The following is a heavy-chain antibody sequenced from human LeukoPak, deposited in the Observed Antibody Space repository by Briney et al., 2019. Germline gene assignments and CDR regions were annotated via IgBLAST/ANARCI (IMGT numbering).Heavy chain of an antibody. CDR2: ISYDGSNK. Sequence: PGGSLRLSCAASGFSFSNYAMHWVRQAPGKGLEWVAVISYDGSNKYYADFVKGRFTISRDNSKNTQYLQMNSLRAEDTAVYYCARDSGFSGTQRGEYWGQGTLVTVSS. V-gene: IGHV3-30*04. D-gene: IGHD3/OR15-3a*01. CDR3: ARDSGFSGTQRGEY. J-gene: IGHJ4*02. CDR1: GFSFSNYA.